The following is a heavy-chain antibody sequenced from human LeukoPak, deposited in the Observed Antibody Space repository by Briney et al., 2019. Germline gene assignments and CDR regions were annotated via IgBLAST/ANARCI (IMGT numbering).Heavy chain of an antibody. Sequence: PSETLSLTCTVSGGSISSSSYYWGWIRQPPGKGLEWIGSIYYSGSTYYNPSLKSRLTISVDTSKNQFSLKLNSVTAADTAVYYCARIYSSSWLLNWFDPWGQGTLVTVSS. J-gene: IGHJ5*02. D-gene: IGHD6-13*01. CDR3: ARIYSSSWLLNWFDP. CDR1: GGSISSSSYY. CDR2: IYYSGST. V-gene: IGHV4-39*07.